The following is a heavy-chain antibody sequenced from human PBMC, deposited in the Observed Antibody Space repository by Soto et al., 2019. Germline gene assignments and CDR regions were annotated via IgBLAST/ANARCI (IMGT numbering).Heavy chain of an antibody. CDR2: INPNSADT. V-gene: IGHV1-2*02. CDR1: GYAFTDLS. CDR3: ASPTFPGVTYDLRH. J-gene: IGHJ4*02. Sequence: ASVKVSCKASGYAFTDLSIHWVRQAPGQGLEWMGWINPNSADTNYAQKFQARVSMTRDTSTDTAYMSLSGLTYDDTAVYYCASPTFPGVTYDLRHWGQGTSVTLSS. D-gene: IGHD3-10*01.